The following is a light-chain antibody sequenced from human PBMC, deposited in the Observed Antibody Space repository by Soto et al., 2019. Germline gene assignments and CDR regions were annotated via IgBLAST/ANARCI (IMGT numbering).Light chain of an antibody. J-gene: IGLJ2*01. CDR3: ASYTSSSTSVI. CDR1: SSDVGSYKY. CDR2: YAS. V-gene: IGLV2-14*03. Sequence: QSALTQPASVSGSPGQSVTISCTGTSSDVGSYKYVSWYQQHPDKAPKLIIFYASNRPSGISSRFSGSKSGNTASLTISGLQAEDEGDYYCASYTSSSTSVIFGRGTKLTVL.